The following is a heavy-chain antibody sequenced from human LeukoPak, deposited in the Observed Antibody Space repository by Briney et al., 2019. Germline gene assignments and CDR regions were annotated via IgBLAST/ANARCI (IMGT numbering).Heavy chain of an antibody. J-gene: IGHJ4*02. CDR2: INWNGGST. CDR3: ARVDVDTAMVPDY. V-gene: IGHV3-20*01. Sequence: GGSLRLTCAASGFTFDDYGMSWVRQAPGKGLEWVSGINWNGGSTGYADSVKGRFTISRDNAKNSLYLQMNSLRAEDTALYHCARVDVDTAMVPDYWGQGTLVTVSS. D-gene: IGHD5-18*01. CDR1: GFTFDDYG.